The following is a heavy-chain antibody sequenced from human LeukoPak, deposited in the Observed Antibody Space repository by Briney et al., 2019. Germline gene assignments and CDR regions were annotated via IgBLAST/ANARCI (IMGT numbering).Heavy chain of an antibody. CDR1: GFTFSSYA. J-gene: IGHJ4*02. V-gene: IGHV3-23*01. CDR2: ISGSGGST. CDR3: AKDPGLVPAGAWDY. D-gene: IGHD2-2*01. Sequence: PGGSLRLSCAASGFTFSSYAMSWVRQAPGKGLEWVSAISGSGGSTYYADSVKGRFTISRDNSKNTLYLQMNSLRAEDTAVYYCAKDPGLVPAGAWDYWGQGTLVTVSS.